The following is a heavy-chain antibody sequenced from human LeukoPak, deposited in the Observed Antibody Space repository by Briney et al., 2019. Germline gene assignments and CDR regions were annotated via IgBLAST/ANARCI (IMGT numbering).Heavy chain of an antibody. Sequence: GGSLRLSCAASGFIFSRNSMNWVRQAPGKGLEWVSHISSSSTGKYYTDSVKGRFTISRDNAKNSLYLQMNSLRAEDTAVYYCARGSDYGDYNNWFDPWGQGTLVTVSS. CDR1: GFIFSRNS. J-gene: IGHJ5*02. CDR2: ISSSSTGK. V-gene: IGHV3-48*01. D-gene: IGHD4-17*01. CDR3: ARGSDYGDYNNWFDP.